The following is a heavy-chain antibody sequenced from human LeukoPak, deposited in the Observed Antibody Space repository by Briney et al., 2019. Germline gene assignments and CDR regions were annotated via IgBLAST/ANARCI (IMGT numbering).Heavy chain of an antibody. D-gene: IGHD6-13*01. V-gene: IGHV3-23*01. CDR3: AKAPYSSSWYYFDY. CDR1: GFTFSSYA. CDR2: ISGSGGST. J-gene: IGHJ4*02. Sequence: TGGSLRLSGAASGFTFSSYAISWDCPAPGKGLEWVSAISGSGGSTYYAASVKGRFTISRYNSKNTLYLQMNSLRAEDTAVYYCAKAPYSSSWYYFDYWGQGTLVTVSS.